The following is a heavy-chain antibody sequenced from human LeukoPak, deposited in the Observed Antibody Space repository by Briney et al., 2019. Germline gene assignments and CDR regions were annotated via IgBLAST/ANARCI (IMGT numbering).Heavy chain of an antibody. CDR1: GGSSSSYY. CDR2: IYYSGST. D-gene: IGHD2-2*01. Sequence: KPSETLSLTCTVSGGSSSSYYWSWIRQPAGKGLEWIGYIYYSGSTNYNPSLKSRVTISVDTSKNQFSLKLSSVTAADTAVYYCATYRTSFIYWYFDLWGRGTLVTVSS. J-gene: IGHJ2*01. V-gene: IGHV4-59*01. CDR3: ATYRTSFIYWYFDL.